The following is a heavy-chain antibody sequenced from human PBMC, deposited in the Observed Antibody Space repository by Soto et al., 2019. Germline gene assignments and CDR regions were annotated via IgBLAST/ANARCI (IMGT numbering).Heavy chain of an antibody. CDR3: ARPEYSSSSYGMDV. D-gene: IGHD6-6*01. CDR2: ISSSSSTI. CDR1: GFTFSSYS. J-gene: IGHJ6*02. V-gene: IGHV3-48*02. Sequence: GGSLRLSCAASGFTFSSYSMNWVRQAPGKGLEWVSYISSSSSTIYYADSVKGRFTISRDNAKNSLYLQMNSLRDEDTAVYYCARPEYSSSSYGMDVWGQGTTVTVLL.